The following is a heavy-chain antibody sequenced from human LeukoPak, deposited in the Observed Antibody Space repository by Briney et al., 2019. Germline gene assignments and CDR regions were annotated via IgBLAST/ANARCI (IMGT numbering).Heavy chain of an antibody. D-gene: IGHD1-1*01. CDR1: GGSFSGYY. Sequence: PSETLSLTCAVYGGSFSGYYWSWIRQPPGKGLECIGYISYSGSTNYNPSLKSRVTISVDTSKNQFSLKLTSVTTADTAVYYCARVRVERASSLLDYWGQGTLVTVSS. CDR2: ISYSGST. CDR3: ARVRVERASSLLDY. V-gene: IGHV4-59*01. J-gene: IGHJ4*02.